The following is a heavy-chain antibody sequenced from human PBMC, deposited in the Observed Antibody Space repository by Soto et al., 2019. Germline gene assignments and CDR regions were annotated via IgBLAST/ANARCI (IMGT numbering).Heavy chain of an antibody. CDR2: ISAYNGNT. J-gene: IGHJ5*02. V-gene: IGHV1-18*01. D-gene: IGHD3-22*01. CDR3: ARGLSYYDSRINWFDP. CDR1: GYTLTSYG. Sequence: ASVKVSCKASGYTLTSYGISWVRQAPGQGLEWMGWISAYNGNTNYAQKLQGRVTMTTDTSTSTAYMELRSLRSDDTAVYYCARGLSYYDSRINWFDPWGQGTLVTVSS.